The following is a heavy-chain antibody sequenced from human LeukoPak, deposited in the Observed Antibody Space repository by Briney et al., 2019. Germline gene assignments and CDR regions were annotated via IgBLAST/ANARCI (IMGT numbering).Heavy chain of an antibody. CDR2: TYYRSRWYN. CDR1: GDSVSSNSAA. J-gene: IGHJ5*02. V-gene: IGHV6-1*01. Sequence: SQTLSLTCAISGDSVSSNSAAWNWIRQSPSRGLEWLGRTYYRSRWYNEYALSVKSRITINPDTSKNQFSLQLNSVTPEDTAVYYCARSHSSSWYDVWFDPWGQGTLVTVSS. CDR3: ARSHSSSWYDVWFDP. D-gene: IGHD6-13*01.